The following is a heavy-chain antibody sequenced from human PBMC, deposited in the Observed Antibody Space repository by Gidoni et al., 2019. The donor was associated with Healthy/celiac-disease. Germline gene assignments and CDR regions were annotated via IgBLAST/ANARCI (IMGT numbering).Heavy chain of an antibody. CDR2: IIPIFGTA. V-gene: IGHV1-69*01. CDR1: GGTFSSCP. J-gene: IGHJ5*02. D-gene: IGHD3-22*01. Sequence: QVQLVQSGAEVKKPGSSVMVSCKASGGTFSSCPISWVRQAPGQGLEWMGGIIPIFGTANYAQKFQGRVTITADESTSTAYMELSSLRSEDTAVYYCARGLGGGYYDSSGYTNWFDPWGQGTLVTVSS. CDR3: ARGLGGGYYDSSGYTNWFDP.